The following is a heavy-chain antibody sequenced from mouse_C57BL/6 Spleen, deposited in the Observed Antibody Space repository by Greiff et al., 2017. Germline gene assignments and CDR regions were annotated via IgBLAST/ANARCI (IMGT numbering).Heavy chain of an antibody. CDR1: GYTFTSYW. Sequence: VQLQQSGTVLARPGASVKMSCKTSGYTFTSYWMHWVKQRPGQGLEWIGAIYPGNSDTSYNQKFKGKAKLTAVPSASTAYMELSSLTNEASAVYYCRITTVEGAMDYWGQGTSVTVSS. V-gene: IGHV1-5*01. CDR3: RITTVEGAMDY. CDR2: IYPGNSDT. D-gene: IGHD1-1*01. J-gene: IGHJ4*01.